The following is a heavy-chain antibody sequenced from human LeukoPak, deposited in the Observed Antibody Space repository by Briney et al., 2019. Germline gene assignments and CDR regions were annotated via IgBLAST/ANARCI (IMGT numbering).Heavy chain of an antibody. D-gene: IGHD6-13*01. J-gene: IGHJ4*02. CDR1: GFTFSDYY. CDR2: ISTSGAI. Sequence: GGSLRLSCAASGFTFSDYYMGWIRQAPGKGLEWVAYISTSGAIYYADSVKGRFTISRDNAKNSLYLQMNSLRAEDTAVYYCAKDIVAAGLFFDYWGQGTLVTVSS. V-gene: IGHV3-11*01. CDR3: AKDIVAAGLFFDY.